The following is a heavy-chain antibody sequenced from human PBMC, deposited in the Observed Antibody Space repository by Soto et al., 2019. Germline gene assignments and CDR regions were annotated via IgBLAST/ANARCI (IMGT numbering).Heavy chain of an antibody. CDR3: ATGGRDYYYYMDV. J-gene: IGHJ6*03. CDR2: ISADDGNT. Sequence: ASVKVSCKASGYTFTSYGISWVRQAPGKGLEWMGWISADDGNTNYAQKFQGRVTMTEDTSTDTAYMELSSLRSEDTAVYYCATGGRDYYYYMDVWGKGTTVTVSS. CDR1: GYTFTSYG. V-gene: IGHV1-18*01.